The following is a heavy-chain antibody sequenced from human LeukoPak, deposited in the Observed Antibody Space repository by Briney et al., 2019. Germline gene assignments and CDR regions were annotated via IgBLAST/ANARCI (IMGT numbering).Heavy chain of an antibody. Sequence: GSLRLSCAASGLTLSSYAMSWVRQAPGKGLEGVSGISGSGGSTYYADSVKGRFTISRDNSKNTLYLQMNSLRAEDTAMYYCATTLLRASTYMDVWGKGTTVTVSS. V-gene: IGHV3-23*01. CDR1: GLTLSSYA. J-gene: IGHJ6*03. D-gene: IGHD1-1*01. CDR3: ATTLLRASTYMDV. CDR2: ISGSGGST.